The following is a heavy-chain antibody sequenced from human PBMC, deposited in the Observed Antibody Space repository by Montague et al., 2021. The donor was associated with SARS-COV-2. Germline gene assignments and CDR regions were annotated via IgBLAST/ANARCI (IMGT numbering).Heavy chain of an antibody. CDR1: GFSLSTSGVG. J-gene: IGHJ2*01. CDR3: AHRRTTVTSPYLDL. CDR2: IYWXXXK. V-gene: IGHV2-5*02. D-gene: IGHD4-17*01. Sequence: PALVKPTQTLTLTCTFSGFSLSTSGVGVGWIRQPPGKALEWLALIYWXXXKRYSPSRKSRLTITKDTSKNQVVLTMTNMDPVDTATYYCAHRRTTVTSPYLDLWGRGTLVTVSS.